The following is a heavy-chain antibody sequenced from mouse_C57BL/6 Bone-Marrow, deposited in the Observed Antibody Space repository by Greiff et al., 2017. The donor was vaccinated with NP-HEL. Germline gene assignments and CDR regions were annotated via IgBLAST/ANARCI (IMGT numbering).Heavy chain of an antibody. D-gene: IGHD2-12*01. CDR2: IYPSDSET. V-gene: IGHV1-61*01. Sequence: QVQLKQPGAELVRPGSSVKLSCKASGYTFTSYWMDWVKQRPGQGLEWIGNIYPSDSETHYNQKFKDKATLTVDKSSSTAYMQLSSLTSEDSAVYYCARYSRGYFDYWGQGTTLTVSS. CDR1: GYTFTSYW. CDR3: ARYSRGYFDY. J-gene: IGHJ2*01.